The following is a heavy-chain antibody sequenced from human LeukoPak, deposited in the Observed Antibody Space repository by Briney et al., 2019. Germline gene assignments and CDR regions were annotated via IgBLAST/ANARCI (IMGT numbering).Heavy chain of an antibody. CDR2: ISGSGGST. V-gene: IGHV3-23*01. CDR1: GFTFTYAW. J-gene: IGHJ4*02. D-gene: IGHD5-24*01. CDR3: ANEGWLQFSDY. Sequence: PGGSLRLSCAASGFTFTYAWMSWVRQAPGKGLEWVSVISGSGGSTDYADSVKGRFTISRDNSENTLYLQMNSLRAEDTAVYYCANEGWLQFSDYWGQGTLVTVSS.